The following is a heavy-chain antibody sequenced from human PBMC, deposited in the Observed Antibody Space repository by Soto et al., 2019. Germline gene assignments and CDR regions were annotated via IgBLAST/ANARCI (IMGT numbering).Heavy chain of an antibody. D-gene: IGHD4-17*01. CDR2: INHSGST. Sequence: QVQLQQWGAGLLKPSETLSLTCAVYGGSFRGYYWSWIRQPPGKGLEWIGEINHSGSTNYNPSLKSRVTISVDTSKNQFSLKLSSVTAADTAVYYCARGTTTVTHYYFDYWGQGTLVTVSS. CDR3: ARGTTTVTHYYFDY. J-gene: IGHJ4*02. CDR1: GGSFRGYY. V-gene: IGHV4-34*01.